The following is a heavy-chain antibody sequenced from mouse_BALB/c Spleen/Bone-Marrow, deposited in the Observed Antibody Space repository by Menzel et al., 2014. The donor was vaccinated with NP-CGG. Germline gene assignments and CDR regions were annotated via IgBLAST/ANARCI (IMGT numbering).Heavy chain of an antibody. CDR1: GYSITSDYA. V-gene: IGHV3-2*02. CDR3: ARGFYYGRSGDWYFEV. D-gene: IGHD1-1*01. J-gene: IGHJ1*01. CDR2: ISYRSRN. Sequence: EVKLMESGPGLVKPSQSLSITCTVTGYSITSDYAWNWIRQFPRNKLEWMSYISYRSRNSYTPSLNSRIFITRDTSKNQFSLQLNSVTTEDTATDYCARGFYYGRSGDWYFEVWGAGTTVTVSS.